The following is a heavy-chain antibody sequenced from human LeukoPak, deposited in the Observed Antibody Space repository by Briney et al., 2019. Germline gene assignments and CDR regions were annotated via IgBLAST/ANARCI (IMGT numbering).Heavy chain of an antibody. D-gene: IGHD6-13*01. J-gene: IGHJ4*02. V-gene: IGHV3-21*01. CDR2: ISGSSLYI. Sequence: PGGSLRLSCAASGFTFSSYSMHWVRQAPGKGLEWASSISGSSLYIYYADSVKGRFTISRDNAKNSLYLQMNSLRAEDTAVYYCARDVVAAAGFDYWGQGTLVTVSS. CDR1: GFTFSSYS. CDR3: ARDVVAAAGFDY.